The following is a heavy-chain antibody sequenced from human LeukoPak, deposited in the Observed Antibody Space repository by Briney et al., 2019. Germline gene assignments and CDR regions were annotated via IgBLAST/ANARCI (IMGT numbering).Heavy chain of an antibody. D-gene: IGHD2-15*01. V-gene: IGHV3-30*03. CDR1: GFPFSSYG. CDR3: AREREYCSGGSCDWYFDL. Sequence: GGPLRLSCEASGFPFSSYGMHWVRQVPGKGPEWVAVMSYDGSNENYADPVKGRFTISRDNSKNTLYLLMNSLRVEDTAVYYCAREREYCSGGSCDWYFDLWGRGTLVTVSS. J-gene: IGHJ2*01. CDR2: MSYDGSNE.